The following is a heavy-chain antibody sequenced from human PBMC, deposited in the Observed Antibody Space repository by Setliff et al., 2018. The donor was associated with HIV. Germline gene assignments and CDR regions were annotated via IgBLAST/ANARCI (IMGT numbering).Heavy chain of an antibody. D-gene: IGHD2-21*02. CDR2: IYKSGTT. CDR1: GGSVNSYH. J-gene: IGHJ4*02. CDR3: GRLSETAMASFDS. V-gene: IGHV4-59*08. Sequence: PETLSLTCSVSGGSVNSYHWSWIRQPPGKGLEWIGYIYKSGTTNYSPSLKSRVTISAGPSKNQFSLKLTSVTAADTAVYYCGRLSETAMASFDSWGQGILVTVS.